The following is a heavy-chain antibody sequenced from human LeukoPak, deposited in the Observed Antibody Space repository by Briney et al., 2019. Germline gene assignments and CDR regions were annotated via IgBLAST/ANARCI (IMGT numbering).Heavy chain of an antibody. CDR1: GFTFSTYW. Sequence: GGSLRLSCAASGFTFSTYWMSWVRQAPGKGLEWVANINQDGSKKFYVDSVKGRFTISRDNAKNSLYLQMDTLRAEDTAAYYCASLGGSGSLNCFDPWGQGTLVTVSS. J-gene: IGHJ5*02. V-gene: IGHV3-7*01. CDR3: ASLGGSGSLNCFDP. CDR2: INQDGSKK. D-gene: IGHD3-10*01.